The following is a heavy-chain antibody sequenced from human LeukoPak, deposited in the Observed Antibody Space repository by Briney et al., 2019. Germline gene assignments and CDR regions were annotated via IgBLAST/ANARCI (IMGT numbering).Heavy chain of an antibody. D-gene: IGHD6-19*01. V-gene: IGHV3-33*01. J-gene: IGHJ4*02. Sequence: GGSLRLSCAASGFTFSSYGMHWVRRAPGKGLEWVAVIWYDGSNKYYADSVKGRFTISRDNSKNTLYLQMNSLRAEDTAVYYCARDGRLVSLDYWGQGTLVTVSS. CDR3: ARDGRLVSLDY. CDR2: IWYDGSNK. CDR1: GFTFSSYG.